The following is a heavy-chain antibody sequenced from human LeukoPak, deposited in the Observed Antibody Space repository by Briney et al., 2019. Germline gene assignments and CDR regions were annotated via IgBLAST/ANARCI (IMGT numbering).Heavy chain of an antibody. V-gene: IGHV4-61*02. CDR3: ARDSSSGSPYYMDV. J-gene: IGHJ6*03. CDR1: GGSISSGSYY. D-gene: IGHD3-10*01. Sequence: SQTLSLTCTVSGGSISSGSYYWSWIRQPAGKGLEWIGRIYTSGSTNYNPSLKSRVTMSVDTSKNQFSLKLSSVTAADTAVYYCARDSSSGSPYYMDVWGKGTTVTISS. CDR2: IYTSGST.